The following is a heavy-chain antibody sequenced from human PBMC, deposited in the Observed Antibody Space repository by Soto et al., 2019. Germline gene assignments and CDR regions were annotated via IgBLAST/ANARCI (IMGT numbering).Heavy chain of an antibody. J-gene: IGHJ4*02. V-gene: IGHV1-18*01. CDR3: ARGGMLTFGGYVVY. CDR1: GYSFTSYG. CDR2: ISAYNGDT. Sequence: QVQLVQSAAEMKKPGASVKVSCKASGYSFTSYGFTWFRQAPGQGLVWLGWISAYNGDTHYAQRFQGRVNMTTDMSTNTAYMELRNLRSDDTAVYYCARGGMLTFGGYVVYWGQGTQVTVSS. D-gene: IGHD3-16*01.